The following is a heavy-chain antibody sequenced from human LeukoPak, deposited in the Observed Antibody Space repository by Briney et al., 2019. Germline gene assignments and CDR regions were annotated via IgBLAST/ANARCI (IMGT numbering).Heavy chain of an antibody. CDR2: ISYDGSNK. CDR1: GFTFSSSA. J-gene: IGHJ4*02. V-gene: IGHV3-30-3*01. Sequence: GRSLRLSCAASGFTFSSSAMHWVRQAPDKGLEWVAVISYDGSNKYYADSVKGRFTISRDNSKNTLYLQMNSLKADDTAVYYCARDRDSSGWYEGFDYWGQGTLVTVSS. D-gene: IGHD6-19*01. CDR3: ARDRDSSGWYEGFDY.